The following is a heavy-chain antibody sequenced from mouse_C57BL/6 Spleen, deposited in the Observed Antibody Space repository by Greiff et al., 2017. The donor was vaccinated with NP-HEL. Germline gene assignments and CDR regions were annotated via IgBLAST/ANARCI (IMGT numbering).Heavy chain of an antibody. J-gene: IGHJ1*03. CDR2: ISSGSSTI. Sequence: DVKLVESGGGLVKPGGSLKLSCAASGFTFSDYGMHWVRQAPEKGLEWVAYISSGSSTIYYADTVKGRFTISRDNAKNTLFLQMTSLRSEDTAMYYCARRSYYGSSYGYFEVWGTGTTVTVSS. CDR1: GFTFSDYG. D-gene: IGHD1-1*01. CDR3: ARRSYYGSSYGYFEV. V-gene: IGHV5-17*01.